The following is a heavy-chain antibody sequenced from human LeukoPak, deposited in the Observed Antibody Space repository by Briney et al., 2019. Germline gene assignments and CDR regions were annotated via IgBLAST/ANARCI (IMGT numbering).Heavy chain of an antibody. CDR1: GFTFSTFG. CDR2: IAYDGSNI. J-gene: IGHJ4*02. CDR3: AKDQNYYDSSGTKDY. V-gene: IGHV3-30*18. Sequence: GGSLRLSCAASGFTFSTFGMHWVRQAPGKGLEWVAVIAYDGSNIYYADSVKGRFTISRDNSKNTLYLQMNSLRAEDTAVYYCAKDQNYYDSSGTKDYWGQGTLVTVSS. D-gene: IGHD3-22*01.